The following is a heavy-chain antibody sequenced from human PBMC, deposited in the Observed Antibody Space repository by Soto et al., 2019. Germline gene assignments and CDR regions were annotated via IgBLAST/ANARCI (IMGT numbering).Heavy chain of an antibody. Sequence: QVQLVQSGAEVKKPGASVKVSCKASGYTFTGYYMHWVRQAPGQGLEWMGWINPNSGGTNYAQKLQGRVTVTRDTSISRAYMELSRLRSDDTAVYYCARELERLGGSWFDPWGQGTLVTVSS. D-gene: IGHD1-1*01. CDR3: ARELERLGGSWFDP. CDR1: GYTFTGYY. V-gene: IGHV1-2*02. CDR2: INPNSGGT. J-gene: IGHJ5*02.